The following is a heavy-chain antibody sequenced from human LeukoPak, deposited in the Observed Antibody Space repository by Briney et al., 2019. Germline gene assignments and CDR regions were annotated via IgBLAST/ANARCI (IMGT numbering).Heavy chain of an antibody. D-gene: IGHD2-2*01. CDR1: GFTVSSNY. Sequence: GSLRLSCAASGFTVSSNYMSWIRQPPGKGLEWIGSIYYSGSTYYNPSLKSRVTISVDTSKNQFSLKLSSVTAADTAVYYCARHMNRWTYCSSTSCYGAAAGYWGQGTLVTVSS. V-gene: IGHV4-39*01. CDR2: IYYSGST. J-gene: IGHJ4*02. CDR3: ARHMNRWTYCSSTSCYGAAAGY.